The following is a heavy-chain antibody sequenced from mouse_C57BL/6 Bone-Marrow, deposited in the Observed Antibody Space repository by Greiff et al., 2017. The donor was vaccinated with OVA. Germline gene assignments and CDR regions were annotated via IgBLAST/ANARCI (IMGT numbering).Heavy chain of an antibody. J-gene: IGHJ4*01. Sequence: EVQRVESGPGLAKPSQTLSLTCSVTGYSITSDYWNWIRKFPGNKLEYMGYISYSGSTYYNPSLKSRISITRDTSKNQYYLQLNSVTTEDTATYYCARFDGYYSYYYAMDYWGQGTSVTVSS. CDR1: GYSITSDY. CDR2: ISYSGST. V-gene: IGHV3-8*01. D-gene: IGHD2-3*01. CDR3: ARFDGYYSYYYAMDY.